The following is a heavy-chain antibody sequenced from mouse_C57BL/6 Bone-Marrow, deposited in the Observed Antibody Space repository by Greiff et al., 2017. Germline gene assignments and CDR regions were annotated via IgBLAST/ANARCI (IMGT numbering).Heavy chain of an antibody. CDR2: ISSGGSYT. Sequence: EVKRVESGGDLVKPGGSLKLSCAASGFTFSSYAMSWVRQTPDKRLEWVATISSGGSYTYYPDSVKGRFTISRDNAKNTLYLQMSSLKSEDTAMYYGASSNWEDAMDYWGQGTSVTVSS. D-gene: IGHD4-1*01. CDR1: GFTFSSYA. J-gene: IGHJ4*01. V-gene: IGHV5-6*01. CDR3: ASSNWEDAMDY.